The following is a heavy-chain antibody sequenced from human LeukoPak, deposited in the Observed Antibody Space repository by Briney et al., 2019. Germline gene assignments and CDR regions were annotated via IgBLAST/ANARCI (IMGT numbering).Heavy chain of an antibody. CDR2: ISYDGSNK. J-gene: IGHJ1*01. D-gene: IGHD6-13*01. Sequence: PGGSLRLSCAASGFTFSSYGMHWVRQAPGKGLEWVAVISYDGSNKYYADSVKGRFTISRDNSKNTLYLQMNSLRAEDTAVYYCARYPQGSSWYGYFQHWGQGTLVTVSS. CDR1: GFTFSSYG. V-gene: IGHV3-30*03. CDR3: ARYPQGSSWYGYFQH.